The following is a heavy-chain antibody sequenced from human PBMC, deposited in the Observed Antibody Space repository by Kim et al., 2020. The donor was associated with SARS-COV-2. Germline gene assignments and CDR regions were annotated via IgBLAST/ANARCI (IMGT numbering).Heavy chain of an antibody. V-gene: IGHV4-61*01. CDR3: ARAPYDSGGGRYRGNWFDP. J-gene: IGHJ5*02. D-gene: IGHD3-16*02. Sequence: SETLSLTCTVSGDSVSSPNYYWTLIRQPPGKGLEWIAYIDNSGSTNYNPSLESRVTISIDTSKNQFSLNLNFVTAADTAVYYCARAPYDSGGGRYRGNWFDPWGQGTLVTVSS. CDR2: IDNSGST. CDR1: GDSVSSPNYY.